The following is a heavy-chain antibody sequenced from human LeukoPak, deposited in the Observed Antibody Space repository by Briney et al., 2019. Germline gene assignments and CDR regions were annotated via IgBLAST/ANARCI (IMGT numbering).Heavy chain of an antibody. CDR1: GFAFSNFA. Sequence: PGGSLRLSCAASGFAFSNFAMSWVRQAPGKGLEWVSAMSGSGYNTYYVESVKGRFTISRDNSKNTLYLHMNSLRADDTAVYYCAKMEGQRLYDYCMDVWGRGTTVTVSS. V-gene: IGHV3-23*01. CDR3: AKMEGQRLYDYCMDV. J-gene: IGHJ6*03. CDR2: MSGSGYNT. D-gene: IGHD3-3*01.